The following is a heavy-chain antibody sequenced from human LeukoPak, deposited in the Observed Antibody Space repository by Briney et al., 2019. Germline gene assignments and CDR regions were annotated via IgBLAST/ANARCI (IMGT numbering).Heavy chain of an antibody. CDR2: IGASGGST. V-gene: IGHV3-23*01. D-gene: IGHD6-6*01. CDR1: EFTFSIYA. Sequence: GSLRLSCAASEFTFSIYAMSWVRQAPGKGLEWVSSIGASGGSTYYADSVQGRFTISRDNSKNTLFLQMDSLRPDDTAVYYCAKDLTSYSSSFDYWGQGTLVTVSS. J-gene: IGHJ4*02. CDR3: AKDLTSYSSSFDY.